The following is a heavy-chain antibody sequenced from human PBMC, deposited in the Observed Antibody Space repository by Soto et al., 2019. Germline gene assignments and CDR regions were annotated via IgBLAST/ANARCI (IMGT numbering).Heavy chain of an antibody. V-gene: IGHV1-69*12. CDR2: LIPIFGTA. Sequence: QVQLVQSGAEVKKPGSSVKVSCKASGGTFSSYAISWVRQAPGQGLEWMGGLIPIFGTANYAQKFQGSVTINADESTSEAYKDLSSLRAEAAAVSYCASIAARPPVDYWGQG. CDR1: GGTFSSYA. J-gene: IGHJ4*02. CDR3: ASIAARPPVDY. D-gene: IGHD6-6*01.